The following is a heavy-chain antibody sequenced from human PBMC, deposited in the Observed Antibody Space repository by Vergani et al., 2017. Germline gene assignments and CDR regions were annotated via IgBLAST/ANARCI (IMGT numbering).Heavy chain of an antibody. J-gene: IGHJ4*02. D-gene: IGHD2-8*01. Sequence: QVQLVQSGAEVKKPGASVKVSCKASGYTFTGYYMHWVRQAPGQGLEWMGWINPNSGGTNYAQKLQGRVTMTTDTSTSTAYMELRSLRSDDTAVYYCARDPEYCTNGVCYPSFDYWGQGTLVTVSS. CDR3: ARDPEYCTNGVCYPSFDY. CDR1: GYTFTGYY. V-gene: IGHV1-2*02. CDR2: INPNSGGT.